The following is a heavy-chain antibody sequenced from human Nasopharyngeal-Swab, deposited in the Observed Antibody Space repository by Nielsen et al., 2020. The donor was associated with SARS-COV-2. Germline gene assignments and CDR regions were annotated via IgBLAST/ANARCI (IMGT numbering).Heavy chain of an antibody. CDR3: ARHARWAFDI. CDR2: IYYSGST. Sequence: SETLSLTCTVSGGSISSSSYYWGWIRQPPGKGLEWIGSIYYSGSTYYNPSLKSRATISVDTSKNQFSLKLSSVTAADTAVYYCARHARWAFDIWGQGTMVTVSS. J-gene: IGHJ3*02. V-gene: IGHV4-39*01. CDR1: GGSISSSSYY. D-gene: IGHD3-16*01.